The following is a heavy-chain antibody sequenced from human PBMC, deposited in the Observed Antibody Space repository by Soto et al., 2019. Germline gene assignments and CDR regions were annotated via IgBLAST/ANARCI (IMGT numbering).Heavy chain of an antibody. CDR1: GDSFNDYP. Sequence: QVQLVQSGAEVRKPGSSVKVSCHSSGDSFNDYPVTWVRQAPGQGLEWMGGTIPVSGTTNYAQEFQGRVTITADVSTSTVYMELSSLKYEDTASYYCASSYGVSWYGDFWGQGTLVTVSS. CDR3: ASSYGVSWYGDF. V-gene: IGHV1-69*01. J-gene: IGHJ4*02. D-gene: IGHD6-13*01. CDR2: TIPVSGTT.